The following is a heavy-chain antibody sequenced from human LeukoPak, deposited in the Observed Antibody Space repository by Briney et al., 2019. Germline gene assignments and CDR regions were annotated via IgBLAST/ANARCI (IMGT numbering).Heavy chain of an antibody. V-gene: IGHV1-69*05. J-gene: IGHJ5*02. D-gene: IGHD2-2*02. CDR3: ARTNPGYCSSTSCYTFGFDP. CDR2: IIPVFGTA. CDR1: GGTFSSYA. Sequence: SVKVSCKASGGTFSSYAISWVRQAPGQGLEWMGGIIPVFGTANYAQKFQGRVTITTDESTSTAYMELSSLRSEDTAVYYCARTNPGYCSSTSCYTFGFDPWGQGTLVTVSS.